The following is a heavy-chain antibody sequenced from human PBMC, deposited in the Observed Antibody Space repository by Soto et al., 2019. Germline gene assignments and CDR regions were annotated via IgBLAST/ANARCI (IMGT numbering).Heavy chain of an antibody. J-gene: IGHJ4*02. CDR1: GYSISSGYY. Sequence: SETLSLTCAVSGYSISSGYYWGWIRQPPGNGLEWIGSICHSGSTYYNPSLKSRVTISVYTSKNQFSLKLSSVTAADTAVYYCARANYYFDYWGQGTLGTVSS. D-gene: IGHD1-1*01. CDR3: ARANYYFDY. V-gene: IGHV4-38-2*01. CDR2: ICHSGST.